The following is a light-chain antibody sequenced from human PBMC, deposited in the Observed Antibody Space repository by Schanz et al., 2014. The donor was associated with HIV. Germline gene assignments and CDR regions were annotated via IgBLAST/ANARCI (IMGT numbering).Light chain of an antibody. J-gene: IGLJ2*01. Sequence: QSVLTQPPSVSGAPGQRVTISCTGSSSNIGAAYDVHWYQQLPGTAPKLLLYGNTNRPAGVPDRFSGSKSGSTASLTISGLQAEDEADYYCSSYTTSSTLVFGGGTKLTVL. CDR1: SSNIGAAYD. V-gene: IGLV1-40*01. CDR2: GNT. CDR3: SSYTTSSTLV.